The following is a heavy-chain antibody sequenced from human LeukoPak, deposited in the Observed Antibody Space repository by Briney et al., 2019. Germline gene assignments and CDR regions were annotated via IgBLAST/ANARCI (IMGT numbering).Heavy chain of an antibody. D-gene: IGHD3-22*01. CDR3: ARGHPNYYDSSGYYHFDY. J-gene: IGHJ4*02. CDR2: ISSSSYI. Sequence: GGSLRLSCAASGFTFSSYSMNWVRQAPGKGLEWVSSISSSSYIYYADSVKGRFTISRDNAKNSLYLQMNSLRAEDTAVYYCARGHPNYYDSSGYYHFDYWGQGTLVTVSS. CDR1: GFTFSSYS. V-gene: IGHV3-21*01.